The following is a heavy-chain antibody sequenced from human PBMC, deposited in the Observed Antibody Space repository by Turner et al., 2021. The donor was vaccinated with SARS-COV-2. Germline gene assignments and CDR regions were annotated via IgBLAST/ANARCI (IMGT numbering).Heavy chain of an antibody. D-gene: IGHD2-15*01. J-gene: IGHJ4*02. CDR2: IRSKAYGGTT. CDR1: GSLFGDYA. Sequence: EVQLVESGGGLVQQGRSLRLHCTVPGSLFGDYAMTWVREAPGKGLEWVGFIRSKAYGGTTQYAAAVKGRFTISRDDSKSIAYLQMNSLKTEDTAVYYCTRVKYCSGGSCYGYYFDYWGQGTLVTVSS. V-gene: IGHV3-49*04. CDR3: TRVKYCSGGSCYGYYFDY.